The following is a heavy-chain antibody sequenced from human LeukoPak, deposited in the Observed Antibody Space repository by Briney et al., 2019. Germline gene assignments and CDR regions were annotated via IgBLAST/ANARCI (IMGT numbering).Heavy chain of an antibody. J-gene: IGHJ4*02. D-gene: IGHD1-26*01. CDR1: GGSISSYY. Sequence: SETLSLTCTVSGGSISSYYWSWIRQPPGKGLEWIGYIYYSGSTNYNPSLKSRVTISVDTSKNQFSLKLSSVTAADTAVYYCARLEVDGYSGGYVFYYWGQGTLVTVSS. CDR3: ARLEVDGYSGGYVFYY. CDR2: IYYSGST. V-gene: IGHV4-59*08.